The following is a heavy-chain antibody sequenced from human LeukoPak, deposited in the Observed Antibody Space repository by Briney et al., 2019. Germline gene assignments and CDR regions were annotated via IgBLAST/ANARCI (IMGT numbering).Heavy chain of an antibody. J-gene: IGHJ1*01. D-gene: IGHD6-13*01. CDR2: ISGDNGKT. CDR1: GYTFSLYG. V-gene: IGHV1-18*01. CDR3: ASSEAAAGTGTNFQH. Sequence: ASVKVSCKASGYTFSLYGLSWVRQAPGQGLEWMGWISGDNGKTNYAQKLQGRVTMTTDTSTSTVYMELRNLRSDDTAVYYCASSEAAAGTGTNFQHWGQGTLVTVSS.